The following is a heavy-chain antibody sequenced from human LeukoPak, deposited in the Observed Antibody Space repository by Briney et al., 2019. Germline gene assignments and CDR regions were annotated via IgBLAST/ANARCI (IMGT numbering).Heavy chain of an antibody. CDR1: RFSFSSYW. J-gene: IGHJ6*03. D-gene: IGHD6-6*01. Sequence: GGSLRLSCAASRFSFSSYWMSWVRQAPGEGREGVANIKQDGSEKYYVDSAKGRFTISRDNAKTTLYLKMTRLRAEDTAVYYCARITWAASPNYYYYMDVWGKGTTVTVSS. CDR2: IKQDGSEK. V-gene: IGHV3-7*01. CDR3: ARITWAASPNYYYYMDV.